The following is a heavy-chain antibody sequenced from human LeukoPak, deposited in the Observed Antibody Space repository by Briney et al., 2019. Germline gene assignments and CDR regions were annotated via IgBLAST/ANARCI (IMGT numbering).Heavy chain of an antibody. CDR2: INPNSGGT. Sequence: ASVKVSCKASGYTFTGYYMHWVRQAPGQGLEWMGWINPNSGGTNYAQKFQGRVTMTRDTPISTAYMELSRLRSDDTAVYYCARYCSGGSCYLFDYWGQGTLVTVSS. CDR1: GYTFTGYY. J-gene: IGHJ4*02. V-gene: IGHV1-2*02. CDR3: ARYCSGGSCYLFDY. D-gene: IGHD2-15*01.